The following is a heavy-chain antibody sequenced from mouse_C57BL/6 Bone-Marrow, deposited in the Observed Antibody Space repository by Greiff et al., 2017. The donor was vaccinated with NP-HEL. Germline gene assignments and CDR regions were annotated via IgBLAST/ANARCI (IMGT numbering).Heavy chain of an antibody. CDR2: ISYDGSN. Sequence: ESGPGLVKPSQSLSLTCSVTGYSIISGYYWNWIRQFPGNKLEWMAYISYDGSNNYNPSLKNRISITRDISKNQFFLKLTSVTTEDTATYYCAREGGYYGSPCAYWGQGTLVTVSA. D-gene: IGHD1-1*01. CDR3: AREGGYYGSPCAY. V-gene: IGHV3-6*01. CDR1: GYSIISGYY. J-gene: IGHJ3*01.